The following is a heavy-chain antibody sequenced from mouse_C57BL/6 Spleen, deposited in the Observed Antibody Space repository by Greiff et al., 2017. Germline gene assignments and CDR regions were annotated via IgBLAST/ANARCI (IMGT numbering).Heavy chain of an antibody. J-gene: IGHJ3*01. CDR3: ARQGIYDGYSFFAY. V-gene: IGHV5-6*01. Sequence: EVQVVESGGDLVKPGGSLKLSCAASGFTFSSYGMSWVRQTPDKRLEWVATISSGGSYTYYPDSVKGRFTISKENAKNTLYLQMSRLKSEDTAMYYCARQGIYDGYSFFAYWGQGTLVTVSA. CDR1: GFTFSSYG. CDR2: ISSGGSYT. D-gene: IGHD2-3*01.